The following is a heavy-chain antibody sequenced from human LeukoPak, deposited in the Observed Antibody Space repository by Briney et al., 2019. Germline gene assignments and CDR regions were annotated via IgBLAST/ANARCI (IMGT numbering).Heavy chain of an antibody. CDR2: IIPIFGTA. J-gene: IGHJ4*02. Sequence: ASVKVSCKASGGTFSSYAISWVRQAPGQGLEWMGGIIPIFGTANYAQKFQGRVTITADESTSTAYMVLSSLRSEDTAVYYCARAISYYDSSGYYVYYFDSWGQGTLVTASS. V-gene: IGHV1-69*13. CDR3: ARAISYYDSSGYYVYYFDS. CDR1: GGTFSSYA. D-gene: IGHD3-22*01.